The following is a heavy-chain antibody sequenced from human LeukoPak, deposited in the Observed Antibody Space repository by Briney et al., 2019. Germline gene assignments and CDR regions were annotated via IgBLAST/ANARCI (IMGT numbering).Heavy chain of an antibody. V-gene: IGHV3-23*01. CDR2: ISGSGGGT. D-gene: IGHD1-26*01. CDR3: VKDLGRYRNNCFDY. Sequence: PGGSLRLSCAASGFTFSSYAMSWVREATEKGLEWVSTISGSGGGTYYADSVKGRFTISRDDAKNTLYVQMNSLRAEDTAVYYCVKDLGRYRNNCFDYWGQGTLVTVSS. J-gene: IGHJ4*02. CDR1: GFTFSSYA.